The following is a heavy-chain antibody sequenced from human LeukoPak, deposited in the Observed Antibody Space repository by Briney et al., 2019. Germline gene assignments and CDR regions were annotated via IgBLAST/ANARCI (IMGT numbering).Heavy chain of an antibody. J-gene: IGHJ5*02. CDR1: GFTFKNYV. CDR3: ARDVYDYGRGGFDP. CDR2: ILGGGGDT. D-gene: IGHD4/OR15-4a*01. V-gene: IGHV3-23*01. Sequence: GGSLRLSCAASGFTFKNYVMSWVRQAPGKGLEWVSSILGGGGDTYHADSVKGRFTISRDNSKNTLYLQMNSLRAEDTAVYYCARDVYDYGRGGFDPWGQGTLVTVS.